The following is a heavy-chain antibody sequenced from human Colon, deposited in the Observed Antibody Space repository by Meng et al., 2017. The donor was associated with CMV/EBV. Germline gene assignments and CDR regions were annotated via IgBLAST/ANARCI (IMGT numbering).Heavy chain of an antibody. D-gene: IGHD1-26*01. V-gene: IGHV1-69*05. Sequence: SVKVSCKASGGTFSSYAISWVRQAPGQGLEWMGGIIPLFGAPNYAQKFQGRVTMTTDTSTSTAYMELRSLRSDDTAVYYCARDRSLSATTTFYYSYGMDVWGQGTTVTVSS. CDR1: GGTFSSYA. J-gene: IGHJ6*02. CDR2: IIPLFGAP. CDR3: ARDRSLSATTTFYYSYGMDV.